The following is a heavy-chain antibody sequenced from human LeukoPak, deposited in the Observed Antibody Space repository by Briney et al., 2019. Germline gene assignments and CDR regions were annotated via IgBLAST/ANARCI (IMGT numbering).Heavy chain of an antibody. CDR2: ISYDGSNK. V-gene: IGHV3-30*03. J-gene: IGHJ3*02. CDR1: GFTFSSYG. D-gene: IGHD3-22*01. Sequence: PGGSLRLSCAASGFTFSSYGMNWVRQAPGKGLEWVAVISYDGSNKYYADSVKGRFTISRDNSKNTLYLQMNSLRAEDTAVYYCARDLPPLYYDSSGYYLFGAFDIWGQGTMVTVSS. CDR3: ARDLPPLYYDSSGYYLFGAFDI.